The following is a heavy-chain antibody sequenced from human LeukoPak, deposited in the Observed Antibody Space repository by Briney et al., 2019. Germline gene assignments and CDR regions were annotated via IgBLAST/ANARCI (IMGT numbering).Heavy chain of an antibody. CDR1: GGSINSGSYY. J-gene: IGHJ4*02. CDR2: IYTTGST. CDR3: ARCTSTSCYNFDY. Sequence: PLQTLSLTCTVSGGSINSGSYYWNWIRQSAGKGLEWIGHIYTTGSTNYSPSLRSRVTISLDTSKNQFSLKLNSVTAADTAVYYCARCTSTSCYNFDYWGQGTLVTVSS. V-gene: IGHV4-61*09. D-gene: IGHD2-2*02.